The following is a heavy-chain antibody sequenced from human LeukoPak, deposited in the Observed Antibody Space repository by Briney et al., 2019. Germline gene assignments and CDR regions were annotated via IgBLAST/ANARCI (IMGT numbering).Heavy chain of an antibody. D-gene: IGHD4-17*01. J-gene: IGHJ4*02. Sequence: SETLSLTCTVSGGSFSGYYWSWIRQPPGKGLEWIGEINHSGSTNYNPSLKSRVTISVDTSKNQFSLKLSSVTAADTAVYYCARLDYGDYYFDYWGQGTLVTVSS. CDR1: GGSFSGYY. V-gene: IGHV4-34*01. CDR2: INHSGST. CDR3: ARLDYGDYYFDY.